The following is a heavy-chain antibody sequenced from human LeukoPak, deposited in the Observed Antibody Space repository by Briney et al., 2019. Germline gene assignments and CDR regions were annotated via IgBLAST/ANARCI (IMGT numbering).Heavy chain of an antibody. J-gene: IGHJ1*01. V-gene: IGHV4-34*01. D-gene: IGHD6-19*01. CDR1: GGSFSGYY. Sequence: PSETLSLTCAVYGGSFSGYYWSWIRQPPGKGLEWIGEINHSGSTNYNPSLKSRVTISVDTSKNQFSLKLSSVTAADTAVYYCARHIASSGWYGDFQHWGQGTLVTVSS. CDR3: ARHIASSGWYGDFQH. CDR2: INHSGST.